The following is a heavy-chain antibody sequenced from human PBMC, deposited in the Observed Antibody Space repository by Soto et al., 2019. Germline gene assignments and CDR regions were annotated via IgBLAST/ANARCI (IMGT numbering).Heavy chain of an antibody. V-gene: IGHV4-34*01. J-gene: IGHJ3*02. CDR2: INHSGST. CDR1: GGSFSGYY. Sequence: QVQLQQWGAGLLKPSETLSLTCAVYGGSFSGYYWSWIRQPPGKGLEWIGEINHSGSTNSNPSLKQRVTISVDSTKNQFSLKLSSVTAADTAVYYCASQRVGFNAFDIWGQGTMVTVSS. D-gene: IGHD2-2*01. CDR3: ASQRVGFNAFDI.